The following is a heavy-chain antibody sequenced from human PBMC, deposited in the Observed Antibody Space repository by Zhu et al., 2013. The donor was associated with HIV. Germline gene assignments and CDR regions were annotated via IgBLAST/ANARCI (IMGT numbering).Heavy chain of an antibody. CDR3: AKDQAGDLDS. V-gene: IGHV3-9*01. CDR2: ITASSGKI. CDR1: GFTFRENA. Sequence: EVQLVESGGGLVQPGRSLRLACAGSGFTFRENAFHWVRQVPGKGLEWVSGITASSGKIGYADSVRGRFTISRDDAKNSLYLQMNSLRPEDTALYFCAKDQAGDLDSWGQGTLVTVSS. J-gene: IGHJ4*02. D-gene: IGHD7-27*01.